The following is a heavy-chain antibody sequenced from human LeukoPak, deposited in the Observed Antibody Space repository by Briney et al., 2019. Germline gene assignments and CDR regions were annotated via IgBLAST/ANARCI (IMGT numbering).Heavy chain of an antibody. CDR2: INHSGST. J-gene: IGHJ4*02. D-gene: IGHD3-9*01. CDR3: ARLSAKYYDILTGYYWDYFDY. Sequence: SETLSLTCAVYGGSFSGYYWSWIRQPPGKGLEWIGEINHSGSTNYNPSLKSRVTISVDTSKNQFSLKLSSVTAADTAVYYCARLSAKYYDILTGYYWDYFDYWGQGTLVTVSS. CDR1: GGSFSGYY. V-gene: IGHV4-34*01.